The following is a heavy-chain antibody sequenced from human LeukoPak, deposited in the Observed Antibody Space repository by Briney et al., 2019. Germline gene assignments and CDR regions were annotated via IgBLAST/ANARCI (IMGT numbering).Heavy chain of an antibody. CDR2: IIPILGIA. Sequence: ASVKVSCKASGGTFSSYTISWVRQAPGQGLEWMGRIIPILGIANYARKFQGRVTITADKSTSTAYMELSSLRSDDTAVYYCARDCSSTSCYTAFDYWGQGTLVTVSS. CDR1: GGTFSSYT. CDR3: ARDCSSTSCYTAFDY. J-gene: IGHJ4*02. V-gene: IGHV1-69*04. D-gene: IGHD2-2*02.